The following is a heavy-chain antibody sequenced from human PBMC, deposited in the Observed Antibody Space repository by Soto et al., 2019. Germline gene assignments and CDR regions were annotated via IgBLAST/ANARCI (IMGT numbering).Heavy chain of an antibody. V-gene: IGHV3-23*01. J-gene: IGHJ3*02. CDR3: AKQGEWRDAFDI. Sequence: PGGSLRLSCAASGFTFSSYAMSWVRQAPGKGLEWVSATSGSGGSTYYADSVKGRFTISRDNSKNTLYLQMNSLRAEDTAVYYCAKQGEWRDAFDIWGQGTMVTVSS. D-gene: IGHD3-16*01. CDR2: TSGSGGST. CDR1: GFTFSSYA.